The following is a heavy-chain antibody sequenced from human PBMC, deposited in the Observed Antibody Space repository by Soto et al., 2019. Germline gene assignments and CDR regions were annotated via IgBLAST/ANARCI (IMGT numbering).Heavy chain of an antibody. CDR3: ARMRDFWSGNDAFDI. CDR2: MYYSGST. D-gene: IGHD3-3*01. J-gene: IGHJ3*02. V-gene: IGHV4-61*01. CDR1: GGSVSSGSYY. Sequence: SETLSLTCTVSGGSVSSGSYYWSWIRQPPGKGLEWIGYMYYSGSTNYNPSLKSRVTISLDTSKNQFSLKLSSVTAADTAVYFCARMRDFWSGNDAFDIWGQGTMVTVSS.